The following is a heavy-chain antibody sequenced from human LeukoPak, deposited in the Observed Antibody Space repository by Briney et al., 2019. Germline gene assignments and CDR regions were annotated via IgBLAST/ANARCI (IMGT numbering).Heavy chain of an antibody. J-gene: IGHJ4*02. CDR2: IWYDGTDK. CDR1: GFTFSSYG. D-gene: IGHD3-22*01. CDR3: ARDHSSYYDSYCFDY. V-gene: IGHV3-33*01. Sequence: GSLRLSCAASGFTFSSYGMHWVRQAPGKGLEWVAVIWYDGTDKYYADSVKGRFIISRDNSKNTLYLQMHSLRAEDTAVYYCARDHSSYYDSYCFDYWGQGTLVTVSS.